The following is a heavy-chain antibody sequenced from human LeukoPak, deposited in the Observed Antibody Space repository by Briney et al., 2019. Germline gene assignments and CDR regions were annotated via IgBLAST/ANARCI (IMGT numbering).Heavy chain of an antibody. CDR3: AREVVGATSEFDY. D-gene: IGHD1-26*01. V-gene: IGHV3-48*04. CDR1: GFTFSTYS. J-gene: IGHJ4*02. Sequence: GGSLRLSCVGSGFTFSTYSMNWVRQAPGKGLEWVSYIRSSGSSIYYADSVKGRFTVSRDNTKNSLYLQMNSLRAEDTAVYYCAREVVGATSEFDYWGQGTLVTVSS. CDR2: IRSSGSSI.